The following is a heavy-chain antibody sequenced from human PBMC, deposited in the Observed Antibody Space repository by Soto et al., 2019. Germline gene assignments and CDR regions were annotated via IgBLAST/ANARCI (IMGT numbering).Heavy chain of an antibody. V-gene: IGHV4-59*01. D-gene: IGHD3-10*01. CDR2: IYYSGST. Sequence: SLTCTVSGGSISSYYWSWIRQPPGKGLEWIGYIYYSGSTNYNPSLKSRVTISVDTSKNQFSLKLSSVTAADTAVYYCARSPVPYYYGSGVYGGWFDPWGQGTLVTVSS. CDR1: GGSISSYY. J-gene: IGHJ5*02. CDR3: ARSPVPYYYGSGVYGGWFDP.